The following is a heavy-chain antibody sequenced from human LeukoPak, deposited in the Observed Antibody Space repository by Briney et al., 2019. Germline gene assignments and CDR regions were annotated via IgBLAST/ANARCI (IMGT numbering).Heavy chain of an antibody. CDR3: AKDLTTYCGGDCSFDH. CDR2: INSDGSTT. CDR1: GVTLSGYW. J-gene: IGHJ4*02. V-gene: IGHV3-74*01. D-gene: IGHD2-21*02. Sequence: GGSLRLSCAAYGVTLSGYWMHWVRQTPGKGLVWVSRINSDGSTTNYADSVKGRFTISRDNARNTLYLQMNSLRAEDTALYYCAKDLTTYCGGDCSFDHWGQGTLVTVSS.